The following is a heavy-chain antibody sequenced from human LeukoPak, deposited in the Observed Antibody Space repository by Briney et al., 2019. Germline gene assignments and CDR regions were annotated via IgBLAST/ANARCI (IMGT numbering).Heavy chain of an antibody. CDR1: GGSISSYY. CDR2: IYYGGST. Sequence: SETLSLTCTVSGGSISSYYWSWIRQPPGKGLEWIGYIYYGGSTNYNPSLKSRVTISVDTSKNQFSLKLSSVTAADTAVYYCASSIAVAGTFDYWGQGTLVTVSS. D-gene: IGHD6-19*01. CDR3: ASSIAVAGTFDY. J-gene: IGHJ4*02. V-gene: IGHV4-59*01.